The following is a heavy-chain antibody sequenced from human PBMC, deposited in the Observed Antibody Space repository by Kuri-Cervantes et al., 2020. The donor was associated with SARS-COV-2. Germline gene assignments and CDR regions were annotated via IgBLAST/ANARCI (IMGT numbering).Heavy chain of an antibody. J-gene: IGHJ5*02. V-gene: IGHV3-7*05. Sequence: GGSLRLSCAASGFTFSSYWMSWVRQAPGKGLEWVANIKQDGSEKYYVDSVKGRFTISRDNAKNSLYLQMNSLRAEDTAVYYCARHPYYDFWSGYTEYNWFDPWGQGTLVTVSS. D-gene: IGHD3-3*01. CDR2: IKQDGSEK. CDR3: ARHPYYDFWSGYTEYNWFDP. CDR1: GFTFSSYW.